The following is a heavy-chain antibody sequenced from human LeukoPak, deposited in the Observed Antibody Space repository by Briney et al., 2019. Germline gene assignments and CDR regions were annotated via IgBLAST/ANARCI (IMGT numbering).Heavy chain of an antibody. J-gene: IGHJ6*02. Sequence: PSGTLSLTCAVSGGSISSSNSWSWVRQPPGKGLEWIGEIYHSGSTNYNPSLKSRVTISVDKSKNQFSLKLSSVTAADTAVYYCARVGSDYYYGMDVWGQGTTVTVSS. CDR1: GGSISSSNS. CDR2: IYHSGST. D-gene: IGHD3-16*01. CDR3: ARVGSDYYYGMDV. V-gene: IGHV4-4*02.